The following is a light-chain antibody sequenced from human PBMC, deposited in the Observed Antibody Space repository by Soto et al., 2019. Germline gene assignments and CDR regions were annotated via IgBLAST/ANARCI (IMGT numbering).Light chain of an antibody. CDR3: QQRRSWPPGGT. J-gene: IGKJ1*01. CDR2: DAS. V-gene: IGKV3-11*01. CDR1: QSVLTY. Sequence: EIVLTQSPATLSLSPGNRATLSCRASQSVLTYLAWYQQKPGQPPRLLIYDASKRATGIPARFSGSGSGADFNLTISSLEAEDFAVYYCQQRRSWPPGGTFGQGTKVDIK.